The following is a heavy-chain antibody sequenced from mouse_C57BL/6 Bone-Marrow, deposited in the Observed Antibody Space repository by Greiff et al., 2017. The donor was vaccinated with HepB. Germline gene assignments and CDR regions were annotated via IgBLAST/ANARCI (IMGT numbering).Heavy chain of an antibody. CDR1: GYTFTSYG. CDR2: IYPRSGNT. D-gene: IGHD2-4*01. J-gene: IGHJ2*01. Sequence: VQLQQSGAELARPGASVKLSCKASGYTFTSYGISWVKPRTGQGLEWIGEIYPRSGNTYYNEKFKGKATLTADKASSAAYMELRSLISEDSAVYCCAREGLRGYYVDYWCHGTTLSVSS. V-gene: IGHV1-81*01. CDR3: AREGLRGYYVDY.